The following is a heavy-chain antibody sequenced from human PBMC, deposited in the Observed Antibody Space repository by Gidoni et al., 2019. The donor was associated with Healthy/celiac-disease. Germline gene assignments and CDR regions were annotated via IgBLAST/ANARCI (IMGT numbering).Heavy chain of an antibody. CDR2: IKQDGSEK. V-gene: IGHV3-7*01. J-gene: IGHJ4*02. CDR1: GFTFSNSW. D-gene: IGHD3-10*01. Sequence: EVQLVESGGGLVQPGGSLRLSCAASGFTFSNSWMSWVRQVPGKGLEWVANIKQDGSEKYYVDSVKGRFTISRDNAKNSLYLQMNSLRADDTAVYYCTREVLYYYGSGPCWGQGTLVTVSS. CDR3: TREVLYYYGSGPC.